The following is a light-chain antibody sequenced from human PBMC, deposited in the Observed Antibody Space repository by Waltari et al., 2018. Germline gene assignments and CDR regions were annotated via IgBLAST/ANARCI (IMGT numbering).Light chain of an antibody. J-gene: IGLJ3*02. CDR1: KIGGEG. CDR2: EDI. V-gene: IGLV3-21*02. CDR3: QVWDSVRNHVV. Sequence: YVVTQPPSVSVAPGQTARITCGGDKIGGEGVHWYQQMPGQAPVLVMFEDIDRPAGIPERFSGSNSGNTATLTINRVEAGDEADYYCQVWDSVRNHVVFGGGTKLTVL.